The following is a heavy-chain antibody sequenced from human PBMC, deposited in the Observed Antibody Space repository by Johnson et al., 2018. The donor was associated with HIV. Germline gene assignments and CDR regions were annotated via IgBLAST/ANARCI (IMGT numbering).Heavy chain of an antibody. Sequence: VQLVESGGGVVQPGRSLRLSCLASGFTFSTYDMHWVRQAIGKGLEWVSVIGADGDTYYPGSVKGRFTISRDNSKNTLYLQMNSLRAEDTAVYYCARDSDSSSWYSEFDIWGQGTMVTVSS. V-gene: IGHV3-13*01. CDR3: ARDSDSSSWYSEFDI. CDR2: IGADGDT. D-gene: IGHD6-13*01. CDR1: GFTFSTYD. J-gene: IGHJ3*02.